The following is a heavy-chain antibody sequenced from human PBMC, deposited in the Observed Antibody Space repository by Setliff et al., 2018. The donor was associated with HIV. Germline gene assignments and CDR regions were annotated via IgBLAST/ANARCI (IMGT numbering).Heavy chain of an antibody. J-gene: IGHJ4*02. CDR2: ISAYNGNT. D-gene: IGHD6-25*01. CDR3: ARDRMAASDY. CDR1: GYTFTSYG. V-gene: IGHV1-18*01. Sequence: ASVKVSCKASGYTFTSYGISWVRQAPGQGLEWMGWISAYNGNTKYARSVQGRVTLTSDTSTQTSYMELRNLTSDDTAVYYCARDRMAASDYWGQGTPVTVSS.